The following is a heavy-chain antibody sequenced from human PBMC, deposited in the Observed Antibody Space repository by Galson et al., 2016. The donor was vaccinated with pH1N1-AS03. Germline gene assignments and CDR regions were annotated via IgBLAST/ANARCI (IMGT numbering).Heavy chain of an antibody. Sequence: SVKVSCKASGYTFSDYYMHWVRQAPGQELEWMGWINPSSGGTKYTQKFQGRVTMTRDTSISTAYMELSRLTSDDTAVYFCARGGGSSLDYWGQGTLVPVSP. CDR1: GYTFSDYY. V-gene: IGHV1-2*02. J-gene: IGHJ4*02. D-gene: IGHD1-26*01. CDR3: ARGGGSSLDY. CDR2: INPSSGGT.